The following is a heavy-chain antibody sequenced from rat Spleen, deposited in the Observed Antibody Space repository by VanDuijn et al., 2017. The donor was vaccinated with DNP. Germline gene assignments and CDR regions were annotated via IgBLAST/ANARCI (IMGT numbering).Heavy chain of an antibody. V-gene: IGHV4-2*01. CDR3: ARAIPRYFDY. J-gene: IGHJ2*01. CDR2: INGESSTI. CDR1: GFNLNAYW. Sequence: EVKLVESGGGLVQPGRSLKLSCAASGFNLNAYWMAWVRLAPGKGLEWIGEINGESSTITYTHSLRDKFIISRDNAQNTLYLQTSKLGSEDTAIYYCARAIPRYFDYWGQGVMVTVSS. D-gene: IGHD3-8*01.